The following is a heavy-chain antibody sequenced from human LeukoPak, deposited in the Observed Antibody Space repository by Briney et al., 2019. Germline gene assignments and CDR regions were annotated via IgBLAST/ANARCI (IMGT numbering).Heavy chain of an antibody. CDR2: INPNSGET. D-gene: IGHD3-9*01. CDR3: AKERLYYDLLTGFYIANDFDI. J-gene: IGHJ3*02. Sequence: GASVKVSCKASGYTFNGYYLHWVRQAPGQGLEWIGWINPNSGETNYAQKFQGRVSMTRDTSISTAYLEVTRLRSDDTAVFYCAKERLYYDLLTGFYIANDFDIRGQGTMVTVSS. CDR1: GYTFNGYY. V-gene: IGHV1-2*02.